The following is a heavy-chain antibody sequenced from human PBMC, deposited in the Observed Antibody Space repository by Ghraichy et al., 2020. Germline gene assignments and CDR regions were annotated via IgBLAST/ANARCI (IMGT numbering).Heavy chain of an antibody. CDR2: ISWNSGSI. J-gene: IGHJ6*02. D-gene: IGHD7-27*01. CDR1: GFTFDDYA. CDR3: AKESGSHWGYYGMDV. V-gene: IGHV3-9*01. Sequence: GGSLRLSCAASGFTFDDYAMHWVRQAPGKGLEWVSGISWNSGSIGYADSVKGRFTISRDNAKNSLYLQMNSLRAEDTALYYCAKESGSHWGYYGMDVWGQGTTVTVSS.